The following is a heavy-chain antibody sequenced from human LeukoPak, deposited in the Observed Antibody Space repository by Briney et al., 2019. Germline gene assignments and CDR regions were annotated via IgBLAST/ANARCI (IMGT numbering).Heavy chain of an antibody. CDR2: IYPGDSDT. Sequence: GESLKISCKGSGYSFTSYWIGWVRQMPGKGVEWRGIIYPGDSDTRYSPSFQGQVTISAPKSISTAYLQWSSRTASDTTRYLCAIVGSIYQYDYVWGSYRVDWYFDLWGRGTLVTVSA. J-gene: IGHJ2*01. CDR3: AIVGSIYQYDYVWGSYRVDWYFDL. V-gene: IGHV5-51*01. CDR1: GYSFTSYW. D-gene: IGHD3-16*02.